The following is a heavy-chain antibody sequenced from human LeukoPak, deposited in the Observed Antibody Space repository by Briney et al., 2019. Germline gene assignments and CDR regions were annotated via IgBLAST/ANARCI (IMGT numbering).Heavy chain of an antibody. V-gene: IGHV1-18*04. Sequence: ASVKVSCKASGYTSSNYCIHWLRQAPGQGFEWMGWISAYNGNTNYAQKFQGRVTMTTDTSTSTAYMELRSLRSDDTAVYYCARDNDSRDPPHFDYWGQGTLVTVSS. CDR1: GYTSSNYC. D-gene: IGHD3-16*01. CDR2: ISAYNGNT. J-gene: IGHJ4*02. CDR3: ARDNDSRDPPHFDY.